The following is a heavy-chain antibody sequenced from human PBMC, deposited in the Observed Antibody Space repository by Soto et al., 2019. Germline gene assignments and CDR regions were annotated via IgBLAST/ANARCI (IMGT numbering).Heavy chain of an antibody. J-gene: IGHJ6*02. D-gene: IGHD6-13*01. CDR3: ARSLYSSSWYYYYGMDV. V-gene: IGHV5-51*01. CDR1: GYSFTSYW. Sequence: GESLKISCNGSGYSFTSYWIGWVRQMPGKGLEWMGIIYPGDSDTRYSPSFQGQVTISADKSISTAYLQWSSLKASDTAMYYCARSLYSSSWYYYYGMDVWGQGTTVTVSS. CDR2: IYPGDSDT.